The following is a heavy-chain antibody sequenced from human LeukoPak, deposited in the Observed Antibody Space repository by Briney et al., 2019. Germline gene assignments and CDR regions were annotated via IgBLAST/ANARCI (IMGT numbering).Heavy chain of an antibody. D-gene: IGHD4-17*01. CDR3: ARADGPVNNWFDP. V-gene: IGHV1-3*01. CDR1: GYTFTSYA. CDR2: INAGNGNT. Sequence: ASVKVSCKASGYTFTSYAMNWVRQAPGQGLEWMGWINAGNGNTKYSQKFQGRVTITRDTSASTAYMELSSLRSEDTAVYYCARADGPVNNWFDPWGQGTLVTVSS. J-gene: IGHJ5*02.